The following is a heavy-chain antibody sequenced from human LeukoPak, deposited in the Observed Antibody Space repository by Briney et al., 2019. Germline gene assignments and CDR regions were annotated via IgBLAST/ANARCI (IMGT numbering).Heavy chain of an antibody. Sequence: GASVKVSCKASGYTFTGYYMHWVRQAPGQGLEWMGWINPNSGGTNYAQKFQGRVTMTRDTSISTAYMELSRLRSDDTAVYYCARDQLERGYSYGDWGQGTLVTVSS. CDR1: GYTFTGYY. D-gene: IGHD5-18*01. J-gene: IGHJ4*02. CDR3: ARDQLERGYSYGD. V-gene: IGHV1-2*02. CDR2: INPNSGGT.